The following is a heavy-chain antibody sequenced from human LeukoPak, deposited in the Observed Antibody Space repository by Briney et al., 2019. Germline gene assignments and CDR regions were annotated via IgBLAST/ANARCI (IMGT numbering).Heavy chain of an antibody. D-gene: IGHD5-12*01. CDR1: GGSISSYY. J-gene: IGHJ4*02. V-gene: IGHV4-59*01. CDR2: IYYSGST. Sequence: SETLSLTCTVSGGSISSYYWSWIRQPPGKGLEWIGYIYYSGSTNYSPSLKSRVTISVDTSKNQFSLKLSSVTAADTAVYYCARVGGYSGYGYDYWGQGTLVTVSS. CDR3: ARVGGYSGYGYDY.